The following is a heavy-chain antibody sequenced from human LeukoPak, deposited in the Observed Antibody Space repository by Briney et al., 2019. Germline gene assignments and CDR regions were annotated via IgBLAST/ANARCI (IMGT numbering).Heavy chain of an antibody. J-gene: IGHJ4*02. D-gene: IGHD6-19*01. CDR1: GFTVSSNY. Sequence: GGSLRLSCAASGFTVSSNYMSWVRRAPGKGLEWVSLIYSGGSTYYADSVKGRFTISRDNSKNTLYLQMNSLRAEDTAVYYCARVAGTSTFDYWGQGTLVTVSS. V-gene: IGHV3-53*01. CDR2: IYSGGST. CDR3: ARVAGTSTFDY.